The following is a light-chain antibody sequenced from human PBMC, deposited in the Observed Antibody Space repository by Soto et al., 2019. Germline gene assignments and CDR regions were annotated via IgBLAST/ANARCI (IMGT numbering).Light chain of an antibody. CDR1: SSNIGAGYD. CDR3: LSFDSSLSVV. V-gene: IGLV1-40*01. CDR2: GNT. Sequence: QSVLTQPPSVSGAPGQRVPISCTGSSSNIGAGYDVHWYQQLPGRAPKLLIYGNTNRPSGVPDRFSGSKSGTSASLAITGLQAEDEADYYCLSFDSSLSVVVGGGTKHTVL. J-gene: IGLJ2*01.